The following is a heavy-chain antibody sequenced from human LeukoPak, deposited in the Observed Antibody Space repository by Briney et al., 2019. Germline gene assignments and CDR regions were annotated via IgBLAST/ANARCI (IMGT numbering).Heavy chain of an antibody. D-gene: IGHD3-10*01. Sequence: GGSLRLSCAASGFTFTTYAMHWVRQAPGKGLEWVAFISFDDGTTKYYADSVKGRFTISRDNAKNSLYLQMNSLRAEDTAVYYCASMVRGVIILDYFDYWGQGTLVTVSS. CDR1: GFTFTTYA. J-gene: IGHJ4*02. CDR2: ISFDDGTTK. CDR3: ASMVRGVIILDYFDY. V-gene: IGHV3-30*04.